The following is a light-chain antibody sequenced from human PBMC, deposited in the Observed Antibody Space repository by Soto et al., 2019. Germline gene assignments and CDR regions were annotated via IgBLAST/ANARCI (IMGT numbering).Light chain of an antibody. CDR1: KLGDKY. CDR3: QAGDSSSV. Sequence: SYELTQPPSVSVSPGQTASITCYGDKLGDKYACWYQQKPGQSPVLVIYQDTKRPSGIPERFSGSNSGNTATLTISGTQAMDEADYYCQAGDSSSVFGGGTKLTVL. CDR2: QDT. V-gene: IGLV3-1*01. J-gene: IGLJ2*01.